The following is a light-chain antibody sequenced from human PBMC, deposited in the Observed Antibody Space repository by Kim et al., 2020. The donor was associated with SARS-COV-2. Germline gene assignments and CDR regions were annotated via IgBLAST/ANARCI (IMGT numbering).Light chain of an antibody. Sequence: SVSPGERPTLSFGARQTDSSNLAGYQQKPGRAPRPLIYGASTRATGIPSRFSGSGSGTEFTRTISSLQSEDFAVYSCQQDNNWPYTFGQGTKLEI. V-gene: IGKV3-15*01. CDR1: QTDSSN. CDR3: QQDNNWPYT. CDR2: GAS. J-gene: IGKJ2*01.